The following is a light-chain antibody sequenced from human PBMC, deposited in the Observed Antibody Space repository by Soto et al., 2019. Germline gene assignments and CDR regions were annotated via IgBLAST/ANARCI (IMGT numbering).Light chain of an antibody. CDR2: EGS. CDR1: SSDFGSYNL. V-gene: IGLV2-23*01. J-gene: IGLJ3*02. CDR3: CSYAGSSSCV. Sequence: QSVLTQPASVSGSPGQSITISCTGTSSDFGSYNLVSWYQQHPGQAPKLMIYEGSKRPSGVSNRFSGSKSGNTASLTISGLQAEDEADYYCCSYAGSSSCVFGGGTQLTVL.